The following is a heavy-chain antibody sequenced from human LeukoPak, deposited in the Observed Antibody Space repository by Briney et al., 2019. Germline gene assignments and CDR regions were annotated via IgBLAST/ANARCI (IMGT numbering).Heavy chain of an antibody. V-gene: IGHV1-2*02. CDR3: ARYSYCGGGCYTFDC. Sequence: SVTVSCKTSAYTFTGYYVHWVRPAPGQGPEWMGWINPISGGTNYAQNFPGSVTMTRDTSTSTAYMELSGLRSDDTAVYYCARYSYCGGGCYTFDCWGQGRLVFVSS. D-gene: IGHD2-21*02. CDR1: AYTFTGYY. CDR2: INPISGGT. J-gene: IGHJ4*02.